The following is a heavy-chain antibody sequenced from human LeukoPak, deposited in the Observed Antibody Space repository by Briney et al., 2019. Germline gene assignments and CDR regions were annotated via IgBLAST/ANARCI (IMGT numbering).Heavy chain of an antibody. V-gene: IGHV4-4*07. CDR2: IYTSGST. J-gene: IGHJ4*02. D-gene: IGHD3-3*01. CDR3: ASAGGYYDFWSAPPWYFDY. CDR1: GGSISSYY. Sequence: RSSETLSLTCTVSGGSISSYYWSWIRQPAGKGLEWIGRIYTSGSTNYNPSFKSRVTMSVDTSKNQFSLKLSSVTAADTAVYYCASAGGYYDFWSAPPWYFDYWGQGTLVTVSS.